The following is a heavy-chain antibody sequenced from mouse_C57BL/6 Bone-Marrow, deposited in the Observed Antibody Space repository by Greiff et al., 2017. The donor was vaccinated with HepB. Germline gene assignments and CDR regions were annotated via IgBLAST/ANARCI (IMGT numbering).Heavy chain of an antibody. CDR2: IDPSDSYT. V-gene: IGHV1-69*01. CDR3: ARYYYGSSYGFAY. D-gene: IGHD1-1*01. J-gene: IGHJ3*01. Sequence: LQQPGAELVMPGASVKLSCKASGYTFTSYWMHWVKQRPGQGLEWIGEIDPSDSYTNYNQKFKGKSTLTVDKSSSTAYMQLSSLTSEDSAVYYCARYYYGSSYGFAYWGQGTLVTVSA. CDR1: GYTFTSYW.